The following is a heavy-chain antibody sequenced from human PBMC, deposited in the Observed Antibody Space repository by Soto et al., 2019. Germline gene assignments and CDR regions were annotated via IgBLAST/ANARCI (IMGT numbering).Heavy chain of an antibody. V-gene: IGHV4-31*03. D-gene: IGHD3-16*02. CDR1: GDSISSPGYF. J-gene: IGHJ3*01. CDR3: ASGFCASSNCYILSALVL. CDR2: MYSSGAT. Sequence: QVQLQESGPGLVKPSQTMSLTCTVSGDSISSPGYFWSWIRQYPGKVLEWIGNMYSSGATYYKPALQSGLSMSIDTSGNRSSLELRSMTATHTAVYYCASGFCASSNCYILSALVLWGPGTMVTVSS.